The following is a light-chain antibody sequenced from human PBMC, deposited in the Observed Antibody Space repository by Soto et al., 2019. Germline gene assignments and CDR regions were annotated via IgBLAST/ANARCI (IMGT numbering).Light chain of an antibody. J-gene: IGKJ1*01. CDR3: QHYNNWPRT. Sequence: ETVMTQSPATLPVSPGERAPLPCRASQSVRSNLAWYQQKPGQAPRLLIYGASTRATGVPARFSGSGSGTEFTLTINSLQSEDFAVYYCQHYNNWPRTFGQGTKVDIK. CDR2: GAS. CDR1: QSVRSN. V-gene: IGKV3-15*01.